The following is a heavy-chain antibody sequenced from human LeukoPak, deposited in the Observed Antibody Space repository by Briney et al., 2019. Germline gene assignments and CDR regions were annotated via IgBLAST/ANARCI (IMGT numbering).Heavy chain of an antibody. CDR1: GFTFSSYS. D-gene: IGHD6-13*01. V-gene: IGHV3-21*01. J-gene: IGHJ4*02. CDR2: ISSSSTYI. Sequence: GGSLRLSCAASGFTFSSYSMNWVRQAPGKGLEWVSSISSSSTYICYADSVEGRFTISRDNAKNSLYLQMNSLRAEDTAVYYCARDRIAAAATDYWGQGTLVTVSS. CDR3: ARDRIAAAATDY.